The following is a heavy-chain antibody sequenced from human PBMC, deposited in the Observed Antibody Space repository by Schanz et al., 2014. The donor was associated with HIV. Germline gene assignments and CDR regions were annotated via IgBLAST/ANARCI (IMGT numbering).Heavy chain of an antibody. CDR1: GFTFSNYA. J-gene: IGHJ4*02. D-gene: IGHD5-18*01. CDR2: IKQDGSEK. V-gene: IGHV3-7*01. Sequence: EVQLLESGGGLVQPGGSLRLSCAASGFTFSNYAMSWVRQAPGKGLEWVANIKQDGSEKYYVDSVKGRFTISRDNAKNSLYLQMNSLRFADTAVYYCVRGDTGFEYWGQGTLVTVSS. CDR3: VRGDTGFEY.